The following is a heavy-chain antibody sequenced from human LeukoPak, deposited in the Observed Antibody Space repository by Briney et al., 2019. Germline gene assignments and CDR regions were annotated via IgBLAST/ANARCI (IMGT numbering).Heavy chain of an antibody. V-gene: IGHV3-74*01. CDR1: GFTFSSYW. D-gene: IGHD4-17*01. J-gene: IGHJ4*02. Sequence: HGGSLRLSCAASGFTFSSYWMHWVRQAPGKGLVWVSRINSDGSSTNYADSVKGRFTISRDNAKNTLYLQMNSLRAEDTAVYYCARVYYGDYLFDYWGQGTLVTVSS. CDR3: ARVYYGDYLFDY. CDR2: INSDGSST.